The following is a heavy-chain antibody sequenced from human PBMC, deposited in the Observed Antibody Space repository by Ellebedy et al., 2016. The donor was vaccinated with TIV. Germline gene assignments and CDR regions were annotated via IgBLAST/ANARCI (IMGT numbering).Heavy chain of an antibody. Sequence: GGSLRLSCAASTFTVSYNYMNWVRQAPGRGPEWVSIFYPDGRTFYADSVKDRFTISRDIFRNTVYLQMNSLRAEDTAVYFCARDSRPNIGSLWGQGTLVSVSS. CDR3: ARDSRPNIGSL. CDR1: TFTVSYNY. J-gene: IGHJ4*02. V-gene: IGHV3-66*01. D-gene: IGHD2/OR15-2a*01. CDR2: FYPDGRT.